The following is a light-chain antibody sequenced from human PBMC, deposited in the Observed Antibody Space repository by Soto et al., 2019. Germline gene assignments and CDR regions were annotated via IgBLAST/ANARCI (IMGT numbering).Light chain of an antibody. CDR3: SSFTGASTI. Sequence: QSVLTQPASVSGSPGQSITISCTGTSRDIGSYNLVSWYQQHPGKAPKLMIYEVTKRPSGVPDRFSGSKSGNTASLTVSGLQAEDEADYYCSSFTGASTIFGTGTKVTV. CDR1: SRDIGSYNL. V-gene: IGLV2-14*02. CDR2: EVT. J-gene: IGLJ1*01.